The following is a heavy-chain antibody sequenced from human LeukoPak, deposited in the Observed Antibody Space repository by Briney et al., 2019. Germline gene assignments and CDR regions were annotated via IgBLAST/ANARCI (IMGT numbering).Heavy chain of an antibody. J-gene: IGHJ6*03. Sequence: GGSLRLSCAASGFTFSGSAMHWVRQASGKGLEWVGRIRSKANSYATAYAASVKGRFTISRDDSKNTAYLQMNSLKTEDTAVYYCTTSGYDYGNYYYMDVWGKGTTVTVSS. V-gene: IGHV3-73*01. D-gene: IGHD5-12*01. CDR2: IRSKANSYAT. CDR3: TTSGYDYGNYYYMDV. CDR1: GFTFSGSA.